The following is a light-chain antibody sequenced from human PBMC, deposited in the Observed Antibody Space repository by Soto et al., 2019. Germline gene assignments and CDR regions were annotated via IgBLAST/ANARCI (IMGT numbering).Light chain of an antibody. J-gene: IGKJ1*01. V-gene: IGKV4-1*01. CDR1: QSVLYSSNNKNY. CDR3: QQYYSTPPLT. Sequence: DIVMTQSPDSLAVSLGERATINCKSSQSVLYSSNNKNYLAWYQQKPGQPPKLLIYWASTRESGVPDRFSGSGSRTDFTLTISSLQAEDVAVYYCQQYYSTPPLTFGQGTKVEIK. CDR2: WAS.